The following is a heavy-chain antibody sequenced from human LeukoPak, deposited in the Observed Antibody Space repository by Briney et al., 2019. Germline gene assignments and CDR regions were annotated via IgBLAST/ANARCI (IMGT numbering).Heavy chain of an antibody. CDR1: GYTFTSYD. V-gene: IGHV1-8*01. J-gene: IGHJ6*03. CDR2: MNPNSGNT. CDR3: ARALSWTTDSYYYMDV. Sequence: ASVKVSCKASGYTFTSYDINWVRQATGQGLEWMGWMNPNSGNTGYAQKFQGRVTMTKNASITTAYMELSSLRSEDTAVYYCARALSWTTDSYYYMDVWGKGTTVTVSS. D-gene: IGHD3/OR15-3a*01.